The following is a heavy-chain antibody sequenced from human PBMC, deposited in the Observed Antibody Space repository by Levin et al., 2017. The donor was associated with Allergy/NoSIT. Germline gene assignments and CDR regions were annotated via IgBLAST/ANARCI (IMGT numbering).Heavy chain of an antibody. CDR3: AKDIAAAGPDAFDI. Sequence: GGSLRLSCAASGFTFDDYAMHWVRQAPGKGLEWVSGISWNSGSIGYADSVKGRFTISRDNAKNSLYLQMNSLRAEDTALYYCAKDIAAAGPDAFDIWGQGTMVTVSS. CDR1: GFTFDDYA. CDR2: ISWNSGSI. V-gene: IGHV3-9*01. D-gene: IGHD6-13*01. J-gene: IGHJ3*02.